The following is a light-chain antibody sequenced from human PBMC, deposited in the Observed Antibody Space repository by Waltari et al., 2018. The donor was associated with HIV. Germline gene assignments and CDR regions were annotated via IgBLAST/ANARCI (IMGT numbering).Light chain of an antibody. V-gene: IGLV5-45*02. J-gene: IGLJ3*02. CDR1: SGIHVGTSR. CDR2: SKSDSDN. CDR3: MIWHSGAWV. Sequence: QAVLTQPSSLSASPGASASLTCTLRSGIHVGTSRNYWYKQKPGSPPQYPLRSKSDSDNQQGSGVPSRFSGSKDASADAGILLISGLQSEDEADYYCMIWHSGAWVFGGGTKLTVL.